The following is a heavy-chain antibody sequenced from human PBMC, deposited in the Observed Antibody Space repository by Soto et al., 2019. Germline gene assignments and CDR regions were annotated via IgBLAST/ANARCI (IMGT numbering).Heavy chain of an antibody. D-gene: IGHD6-19*01. J-gene: IGHJ4*02. V-gene: IGHV1-69*13. CDR3: ARDGIAVAGTETVFDY. CDR2: IIPIFGTA. Sequence: GASVKVSCKASGGTFSSYAISWVRQAPGQGLEWMGGIIPIFGTANYAQKFQGRVTITADESTSTAYMELSSLRSEDTAVYYCARDGIAVAGTETVFDYWGQGTLVTVSS. CDR1: GGTFSSYA.